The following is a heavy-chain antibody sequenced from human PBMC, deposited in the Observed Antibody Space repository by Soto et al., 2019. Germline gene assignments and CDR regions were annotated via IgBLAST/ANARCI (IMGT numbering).Heavy chain of an antibody. Sequence: SETLSLTCAVYGGSFSGYYWSWIRQPPGKGLEWIGEINHSGSTNYNPSLKSRVTISVDTSKNQFSLKLSSVTAADTAVYYCARGGRNWFDPWGQGTLVTVSS. V-gene: IGHV4-34*01. CDR2: INHSGST. CDR1: GGSFSGYY. CDR3: ARGGRNWFDP. J-gene: IGHJ5*02.